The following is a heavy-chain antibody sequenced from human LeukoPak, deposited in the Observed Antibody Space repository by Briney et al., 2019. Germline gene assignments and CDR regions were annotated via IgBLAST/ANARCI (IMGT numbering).Heavy chain of an antibody. CDR3: ARDAAMTYRGYFDI. CDR1: GFTFSDYN. Sequence: GGSLRLSCAASGFTFSDYNMRWIRQAPGKGLEWVSSISRSGSTKYYADSVKGRFTISRDNAKNSLFLQMNSVRPDDTAVYFCARDAAMTYRGYFDIWGRGTLVTVSS. D-gene: IGHD2-21*01. V-gene: IGHV3-11*04. J-gene: IGHJ2*01. CDR2: ISRSGSTK.